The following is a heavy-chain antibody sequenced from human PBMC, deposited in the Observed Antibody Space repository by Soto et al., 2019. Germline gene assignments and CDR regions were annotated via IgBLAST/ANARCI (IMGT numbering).Heavy chain of an antibody. V-gene: IGHV1-46*01. J-gene: IGHJ4*02. D-gene: IGHD6-19*01. CDR1: GYSFTNFH. CDR3: AKDLSSSGWFRYSTFGY. CDR2: IDPSGGIT. Sequence: ASVKVSCKASGYSFTNFHIHWVRQAPGQGLEWIGMIDPSGGITRDAQRLQGRITMTRDASTSTVYMELNSLRAEDTAVYYCAKDLSSSGWFRYSTFGYWGQGTLVTVS.